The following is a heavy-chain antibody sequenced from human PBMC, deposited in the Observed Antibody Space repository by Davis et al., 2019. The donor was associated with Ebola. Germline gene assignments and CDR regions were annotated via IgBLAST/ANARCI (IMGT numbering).Heavy chain of an antibody. J-gene: IGHJ5*02. V-gene: IGHV4-59*01. Sequence: MPSETLSLTCTVSGGSISSYYWSWIRQPPGKGLEWIGYIYYSGSTNYNPSLKSRVTISVDTSKNQFSLKLSSVTAADTAVYYCARDPGQNSGYYNWFDPWGQGTLVTVSS. CDR3: ARDPGQNSGYYNWFDP. CDR1: GGSISSYY. D-gene: IGHD3-22*01. CDR2: IYYSGST.